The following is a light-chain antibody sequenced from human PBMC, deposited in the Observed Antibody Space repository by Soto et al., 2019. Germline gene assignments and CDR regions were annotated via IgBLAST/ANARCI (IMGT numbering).Light chain of an antibody. V-gene: IGKV1-5*01. Sequence: DIQMTQSPSTLSETVGDRVTITCRASQSISSWLAWYQQKPGKAPKLLIYDASSLESGVPSRFSGSGSGTEFTLTISSLQPDDFATYYCQQYNSYWWTFGQGTKVDIK. CDR1: QSISSW. CDR2: DAS. CDR3: QQYNSYWWT. J-gene: IGKJ1*01.